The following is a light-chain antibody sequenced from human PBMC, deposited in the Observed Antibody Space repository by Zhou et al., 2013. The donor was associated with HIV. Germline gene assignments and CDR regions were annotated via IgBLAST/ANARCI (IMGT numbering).Light chain of an antibody. CDR1: RSVSPW. V-gene: IGKV1-5*03. J-gene: IGKJ1*01. CDR3: QQYDNLWT. Sequence: DVQLTQSPPTLSASVGDNVTITCRASRSVSPWLAWYQQKPGGAPKLLVYQTSTLESRVPSRFSGRGSATEFNLTIDGLQGDDFATYYCQQYDNLWTFGQGT. CDR2: QTS.